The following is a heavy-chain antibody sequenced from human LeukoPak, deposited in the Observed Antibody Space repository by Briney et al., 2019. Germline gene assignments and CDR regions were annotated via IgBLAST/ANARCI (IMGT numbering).Heavy chain of an antibody. Sequence: GGSLRLSCAASGFTFSNAWMSWVRQAPGKGLEWVAVISYDGSNKYYADSVKGRFTISRDNSKNTLYLQMNSLRAEDTAVYYCARAGRGVTLYTDYWGRGTLVTVSS. CDR2: ISYDGSNK. V-gene: IGHV3-30*03. D-gene: IGHD3-10*01. CDR1: GFTFSNAW. CDR3: ARAGRGVTLYTDY. J-gene: IGHJ4*02.